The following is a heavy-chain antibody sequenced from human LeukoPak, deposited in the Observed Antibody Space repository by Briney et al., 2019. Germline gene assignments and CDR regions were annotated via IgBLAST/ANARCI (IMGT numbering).Heavy chain of an antibody. CDR1: GFTFSSYE. J-gene: IGHJ3*01. CDR3: AREGTSWPSHDAFDL. CDR2: ISSSGSTI. V-gene: IGHV3-48*03. Sequence: GGSLGLSCAASGFTFSSYEMNWVRQAPGKGLEWVSYISSSGSTIYYADSVKGRFTISRDNSKNTLYLQMNSLRAEDTAVYYCAREGTSWPSHDAFDLWGQGTLVIVSS. D-gene: IGHD6-13*01.